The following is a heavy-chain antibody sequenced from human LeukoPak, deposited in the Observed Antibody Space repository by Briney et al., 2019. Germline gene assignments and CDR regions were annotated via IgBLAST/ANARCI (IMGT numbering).Heavy chain of an antibody. Sequence: GGSLRLSCAASGFIFSNYWMHWVRQAPGKGLVWVSRTSKDGSFASYADSVKGRFTISRDNAKNTLYLQINSLRAEDTAVYYCAREFNWNEGNWGQGTLVTVSS. CDR1: GFIFSNYW. CDR2: TSKDGSFA. CDR3: AREFNWNEGN. D-gene: IGHD1-1*01. J-gene: IGHJ4*02. V-gene: IGHV3-74*01.